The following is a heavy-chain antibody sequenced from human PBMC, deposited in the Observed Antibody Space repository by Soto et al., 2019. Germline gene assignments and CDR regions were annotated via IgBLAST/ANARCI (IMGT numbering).Heavy chain of an antibody. CDR2: INSDGSST. D-gene: IGHD3-22*01. J-gene: IGHJ6*02. V-gene: IGHV3-74*01. CDR1: GFTFSSYW. CDR3: GRDRVTMIGVNGMDV. Sequence: EVQLVESGGGLVQPGGSLRLSCAASGFTFSSYWMHWVRQAPGKGLVWVSRINSDGSSTSYADSVKGRFTISRDNAKNTLYLQMNSLRAEDTAVYYCGRDRVTMIGVNGMDVWGQGTTVTVSS.